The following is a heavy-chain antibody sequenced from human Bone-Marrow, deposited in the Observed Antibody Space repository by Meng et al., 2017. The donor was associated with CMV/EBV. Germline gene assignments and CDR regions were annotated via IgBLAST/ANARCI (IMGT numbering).Heavy chain of an antibody. CDR2: IYYSGST. D-gene: IGHD3-3*01. CDR3: ARAPKLRFLEWLSNYFDY. J-gene: IGHJ4*02. V-gene: IGHV4-39*07. Sequence: SETLSLTCTVSGGSISSSSYYWGWIRQPPGKGLEWIGSIYYSGSTYYNPSLKSRVTISVDTSKNQFSLKLSSVTAADTAVYYCARAPKLRFLEWLSNYFDYWGQGTLVTVSS. CDR1: GGSISSSSYY.